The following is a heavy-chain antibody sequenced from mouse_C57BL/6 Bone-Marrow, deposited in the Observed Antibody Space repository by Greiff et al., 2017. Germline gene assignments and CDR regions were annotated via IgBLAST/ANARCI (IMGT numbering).Heavy chain of an antibody. CDR1: GFNIKDDY. Sequence: EVKLVESGAELVRPGASVKLSCTASGFNIKDDYMHWVEQRPEQGLEWIGWIDPENGDTAYASKFPGKDTITADTSSNTAYLQLSSLTSEDTAVYYCTYSGGYWGQGTTLTVSS. CDR2: IDPENGDT. V-gene: IGHV14-4*01. J-gene: IGHJ2*01. CDR3: TYSGGY. D-gene: IGHD3-1*01.